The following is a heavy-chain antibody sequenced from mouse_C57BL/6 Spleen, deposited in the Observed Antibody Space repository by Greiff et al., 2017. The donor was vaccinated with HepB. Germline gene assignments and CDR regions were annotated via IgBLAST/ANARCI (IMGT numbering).Heavy chain of an antibody. CDR3: ASEGRRYWYFDV. CDR1: GFTFSSYG. Sequence: EVMLVESGGDLVKPGGSLKLSCAASGFTFSSYGMSWVRQTPDKRLEWVATISSGGSYTYYPDSVKGRFTISRDNAKNTLYLQMSSLKSEDTAMYYCASEGRRYWYFDVWGTGTTVTVSS. D-gene: IGHD3-3*01. V-gene: IGHV5-6*02. J-gene: IGHJ1*03. CDR2: ISSGGSYT.